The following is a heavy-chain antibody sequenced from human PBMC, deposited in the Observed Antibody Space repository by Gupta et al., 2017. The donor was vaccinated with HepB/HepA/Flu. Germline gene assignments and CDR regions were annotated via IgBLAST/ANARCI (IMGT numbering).Heavy chain of an antibody. CDR1: GGTFSSYA. CDR2: IIPILGIA. D-gene: IGHD2-15*01. Sequence: QVQLVQSGAEVKKPGSSVKVSCKASGGTFSSYAISWVRQAPGQGLEWMGRIIPILGIANYAQKFQGRVTITADKSTSTAYMELSSLRSEDTAVYYCARVKWSRRFFWFDPWGQGTLVTVSS. J-gene: IGHJ5*02. V-gene: IGHV1-69*04. CDR3: ARVKWSRRFFWFDP.